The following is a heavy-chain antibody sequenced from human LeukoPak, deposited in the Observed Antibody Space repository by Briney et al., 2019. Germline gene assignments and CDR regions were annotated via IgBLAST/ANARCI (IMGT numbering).Heavy chain of an antibody. CDR2: TWYDGSNK. D-gene: IGHD6-13*01. J-gene: IGHJ5*02. V-gene: IGHV3-33*01. CDR1: GFTFSTYG. Sequence: QPGGSLRLSCAASGFTFSTYGMHWVRQAQGKGLEWVALTWYDGSNKNYADSVKGRFTISRDNSKNTLYLQMNSLRAEDTAVYYCARALGPQQLVLGQWLGDWFDPWGQGTLVTVSS. CDR3: ARALGPQQLVLGQWLGDWFDP.